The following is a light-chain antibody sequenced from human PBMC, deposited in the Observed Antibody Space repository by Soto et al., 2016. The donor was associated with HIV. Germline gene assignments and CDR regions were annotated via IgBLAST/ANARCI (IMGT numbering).Light chain of an antibody. J-gene: IGKJ2*01. CDR2: GGT. CDR1: HTIDNY. V-gene: IGKV1-39*01. Sequence: IQLTQSPASLSASVGDRVVLTCRSSHTIDNYLNWYHQRPGRAPQILLFGGTDSADGVTPRFIGSQSGSNFTLIIDTLQVEDSGIFYCQQSYTTPRTFGQGT. CDR3: QQSYTTPRT.